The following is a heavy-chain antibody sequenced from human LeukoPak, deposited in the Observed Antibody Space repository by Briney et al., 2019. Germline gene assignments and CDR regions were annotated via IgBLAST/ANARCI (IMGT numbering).Heavy chain of an antibody. CDR1: GFTFSMYA. Sequence: GWSLSLSCSASGFTFSMYAMHWVRQAPGKWLECVSTISSDGISTYCADSVRRRFTSCRDNSANTLSLQMSSLRAEDTAVYYCVKSRFDHYCYAMDVWGQGTTVTVSS. V-gene: IGHV3-64D*06. CDR2: ISSDGIST. CDR3: VKSRFDHYCYAMDV. J-gene: IGHJ6*02. D-gene: IGHD3-9*01.